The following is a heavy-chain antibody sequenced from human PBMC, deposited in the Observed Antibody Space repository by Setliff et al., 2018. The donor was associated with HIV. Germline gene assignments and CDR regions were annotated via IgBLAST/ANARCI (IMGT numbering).Heavy chain of an antibody. V-gene: IGHV1-69*13. D-gene: IGHD1-7*01. CDR1: GGTFSTFSSSA. CDR2: VIPIFGTP. Sequence: SVKVSCKASGGTFSTFSSSAISWVRQAPGQGLEWMGGVIPIFGTPKYPQKFQGRVTITADDSATTAYMELSRLKPDDTAIYYCATALTANWNYEPHFDYWGQGSLVTVSS. CDR3: ATALTANWNYEPHFDY. J-gene: IGHJ4*02.